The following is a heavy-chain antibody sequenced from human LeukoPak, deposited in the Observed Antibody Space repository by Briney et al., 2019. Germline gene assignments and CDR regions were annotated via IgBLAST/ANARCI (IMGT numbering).Heavy chain of an antibody. V-gene: IGHV3-30*02. CDR1: GFTFSSYG. D-gene: IGHD1-7*01. J-gene: IGHJ6*03. Sequence: GGSLRLSCAASGFTFSSYGMHWVRQAPGKGLEWVAFIRYDGSNKYYADSVKGRFTISRDNSKNTLYLQMNSLRAEDTAVYYCAKEGGGNWNYFRNYYYMDVWGKGTTVTVSS. CDR2: IRYDGSNK. CDR3: AKEGGGNWNYFRNYYYMDV.